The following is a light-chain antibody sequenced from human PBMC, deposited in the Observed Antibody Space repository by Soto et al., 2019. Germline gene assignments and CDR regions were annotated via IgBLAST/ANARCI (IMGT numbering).Light chain of an antibody. CDR1: QSVSSN. J-gene: IGKJ1*01. Sequence: EIVMTQSPATLSVSPGERATLSCRASQSVSSNLAWYQQKPGQAPRLLIYGASTRATGIPARFSGSVSGTEFTLTICSLQIEYFVVYYCQQYNNWPPWTFGQRTKLEIK. CDR3: QQYNNWPPWT. CDR2: GAS. V-gene: IGKV3-15*01.